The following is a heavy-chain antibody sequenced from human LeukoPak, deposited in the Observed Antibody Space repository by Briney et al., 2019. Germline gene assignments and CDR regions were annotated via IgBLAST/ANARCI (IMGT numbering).Heavy chain of an antibody. J-gene: IGHJ3*02. V-gene: IGHV1-69*01. CDR1: GGTFSSYA. D-gene: IGHD3-3*01. Sequence: SVKVSCKASGGTFSSYAISWVRQAPGQRLEWMGGIIPIFGTANYAQKFQGRVTITADESTSTAYMELSSLRSEDTAVYYCAREWGYDFWSGYYTNAFDIWGQGTMVTVSS. CDR3: AREWGYDFWSGYYTNAFDI. CDR2: IIPIFGTA.